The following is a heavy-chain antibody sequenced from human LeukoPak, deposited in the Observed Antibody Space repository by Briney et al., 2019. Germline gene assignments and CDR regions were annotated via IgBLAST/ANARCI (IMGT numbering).Heavy chain of an antibody. V-gene: IGHV1-46*01. D-gene: IGHD3-3*01. CDR1: GYTFTSYY. J-gene: IGHJ6*02. Sequence: ASVKVSCTASGYTFTSYYMHWVRQAPGQGLEWMGIINPSGGSTSYAQKFQGRVTMTRDTSTSTVYMELSSLRSEDTAVYYCARAPGSHYDFWSGYYPNPYYYYGMDVWGQGTTVTVSS. CDR3: ARAPGSHYDFWSGYYPNPYYYYGMDV. CDR2: INPSGGST.